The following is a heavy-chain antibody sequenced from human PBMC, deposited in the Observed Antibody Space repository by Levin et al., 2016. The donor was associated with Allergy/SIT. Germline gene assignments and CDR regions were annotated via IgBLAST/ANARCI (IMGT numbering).Heavy chain of an antibody. J-gene: IGHJ4*02. Sequence: WVRQAPGQGLEWMGIINPSGGSTSYAQKFQGRVTMTRDTSTSTVYMELSSLRSEDTAVYYCARPGYCSSTSCYGGASIWGQGTLVTVSS. V-gene: IGHV1-46*01. CDR2: INPSGGST. D-gene: IGHD2-2*01. CDR3: ARPGYCSSTSCYGGASI.